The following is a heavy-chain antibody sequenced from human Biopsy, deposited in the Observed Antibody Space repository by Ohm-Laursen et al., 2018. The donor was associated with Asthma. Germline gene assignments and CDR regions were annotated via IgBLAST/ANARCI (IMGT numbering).Heavy chain of an antibody. CDR3: ASGPEWSGLDV. CDR2: IPQGGAT. V-gene: IGHV4-34*01. Sequence: SDTLSLTCALSGGPLRGYVWAWIRQPPGKGLEWIGEIPQGGATAVNPSLKSRVTISMDPSKSQFYLSLRSMTAADTAVYYCASGPEWSGLDVWGHGTMVTVSS. D-gene: IGHD1-14*01. J-gene: IGHJ6*02. CDR1: GGPLRGYV.